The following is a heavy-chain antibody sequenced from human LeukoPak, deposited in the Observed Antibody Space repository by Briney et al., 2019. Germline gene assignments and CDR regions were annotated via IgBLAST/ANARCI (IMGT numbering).Heavy chain of an antibody. D-gene: IGHD2-8*01. CDR3: ARYVMGLDF. Sequence: ASVKVSCKASGYTFTSYYMHWVRQAPGQGLEWMGIINPSGGSTSYAQKFQGRVTMTRDTSISTAYMELNRLRSDDTAVYYCARYVMGLDFWGQGTLVSVSS. J-gene: IGHJ4*02. V-gene: IGHV1-46*01. CDR1: GYTFTSYY. CDR2: INPSGGST.